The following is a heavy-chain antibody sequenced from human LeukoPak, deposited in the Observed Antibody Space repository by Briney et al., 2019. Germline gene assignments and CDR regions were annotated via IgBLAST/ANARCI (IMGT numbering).Heavy chain of an antibody. Sequence: PSQTLSLTCAVSGGSISSGGYSWSWIRQPPGKGLEWIGYIYHSGSTYYNPSLKSRVAISVDTSKNQFSLKLSSVTAADTAVYYCARGNWRFDYWGQGTLVTVSS. V-gene: IGHV4-30-2*01. CDR2: IYHSGST. CDR3: ARGNWRFDY. D-gene: IGHD1-20*01. CDR1: GGSISSGGYS. J-gene: IGHJ4*02.